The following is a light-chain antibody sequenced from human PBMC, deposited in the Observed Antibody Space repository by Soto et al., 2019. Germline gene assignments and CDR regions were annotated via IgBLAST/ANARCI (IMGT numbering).Light chain of an antibody. V-gene: IGKV1-39*01. Sequence: DIQMTQSPSSLSASVGDRVTITCRASQSISTYLNWYQQKPGEAPKLLIFVASNLRSGVPSRFSGSGSGTDFTLTISSLQPEDVATYYCQQSYYTPLLTFGGGTKVEVK. CDR1: QSISTY. CDR3: QQSYYTPLLT. J-gene: IGKJ4*01. CDR2: VAS.